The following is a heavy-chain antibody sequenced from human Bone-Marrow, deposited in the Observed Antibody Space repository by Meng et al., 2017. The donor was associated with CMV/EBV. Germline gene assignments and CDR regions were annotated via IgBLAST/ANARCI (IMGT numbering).Heavy chain of an antibody. V-gene: IGHV3-30*04. CDR3: ARDYARQRAGRPIDY. J-gene: IGHJ4*02. Sequence: SGFSFSTKAMHWVRRTPGRGLDWVAVIASDGNKKDYADSLWGRVTISRDNSMKTVYLHMNDLRLEDTAIYYCARDYARQRAGRPIDYWGRGTLVTVSS. CDR1: GFSFSTKA. D-gene: IGHD6-6*01. CDR2: IASDGNKK.